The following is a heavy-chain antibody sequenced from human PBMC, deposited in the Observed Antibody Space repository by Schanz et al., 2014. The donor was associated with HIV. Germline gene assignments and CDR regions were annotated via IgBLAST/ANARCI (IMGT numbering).Heavy chain of an antibody. V-gene: IGHV3-7*03. J-gene: IGHJ6*02. Sequence: EVQLLESGGGLVQPGGSLRLSCAASGFTFSSYWMTWVRQAPGKGLEMVANMNQDGSRKYYVDSVKGRFTISRDNAANSLFLQMNSLNIEDTAVYYCRGYRFYYGVDFWGQGTTVTVS. CDR2: MNQDGSRK. D-gene: IGHD5-18*01. CDR1: GFTFSSYW. CDR3: RGYRFYYGVDF.